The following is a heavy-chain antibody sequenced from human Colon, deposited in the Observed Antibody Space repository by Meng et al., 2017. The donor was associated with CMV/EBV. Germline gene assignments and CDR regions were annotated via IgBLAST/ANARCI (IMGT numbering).Heavy chain of an antibody. Sequence: ASVKVSCKASGYTFATYDINWVRQAPGQGLEWMGWMNPKSGKPGYAQRFQGRVAMTSNISVNTAYMELSNLRSEDTAVFYCTRGPFRYWGQGTLVTVSS. CDR3: TRGPFRY. J-gene: IGHJ4*02. V-gene: IGHV1-8*02. CDR1: GYTFATYD. D-gene: IGHD3-3*02. CDR2: MNPKSGKP.